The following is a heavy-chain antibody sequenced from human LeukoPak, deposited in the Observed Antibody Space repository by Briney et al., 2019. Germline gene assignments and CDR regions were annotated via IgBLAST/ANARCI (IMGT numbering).Heavy chain of an antibody. J-gene: IGHJ4*02. Sequence: GGSLRLSCAASGFTFSSYGMHWVRQAPGKGLEWVAVISYDGSNKYYADSVKGRFTISRDNSKNTLYLQMNSLRAEDTAVYYCAKDPRSGWYVSGDYWGQGTLVTVSS. V-gene: IGHV3-30*18. CDR3: AKDPRSGWYVSGDY. D-gene: IGHD6-19*01. CDR2: ISYDGSNK. CDR1: GFTFSSYG.